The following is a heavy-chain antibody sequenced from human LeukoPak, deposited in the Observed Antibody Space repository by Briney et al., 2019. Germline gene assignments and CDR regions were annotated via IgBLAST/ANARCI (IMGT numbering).Heavy chain of an antibody. Sequence: GGSLRLSCAASGFTFSSYTMNWVRQAPGKGLEWVSSITSSSSYIYYADSLKGRFTISRDNAKNSLYLQMNSLRAEDTAVYYCARASRLGSSSSTVYWGQGTLVTVSS. CDR2: ITSSSSYI. J-gene: IGHJ4*02. D-gene: IGHD6-13*01. CDR3: ARASRLGSSSSTVY. V-gene: IGHV3-21*01. CDR1: GFTFSSYT.